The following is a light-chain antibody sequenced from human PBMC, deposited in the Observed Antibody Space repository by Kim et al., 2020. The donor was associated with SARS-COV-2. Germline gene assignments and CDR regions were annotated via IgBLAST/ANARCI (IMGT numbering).Light chain of an antibody. CDR2: AKD. CDR3: GSRDSSGNSYV. Sequence: SSELTQDPAVSVALGQTVRITCQGDSLRSFYASWYQVKPGQAPVFVLYAKDSRPSGIPDRFSGSSSGNIASMTITGAQAEDEADYYCGSRDSSGNSYVFGTGTQLTVL. CDR1: SLRSFY. V-gene: IGLV3-19*01. J-gene: IGLJ1*01.